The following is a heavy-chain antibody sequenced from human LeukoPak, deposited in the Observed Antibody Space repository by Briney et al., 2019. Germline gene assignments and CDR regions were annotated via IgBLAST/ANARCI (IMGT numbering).Heavy chain of an antibody. J-gene: IGHJ4*02. CDR3: ARRPGSSSGANFDY. CDR1: GGSISSSSYY. D-gene: IGHD6-6*01. V-gene: IGHV4-39*01. Sequence: SETLSLTCTVSGGSISSSSYYWGWIRQTPGKGLEWIGSIYYSGSTYYNPSLKSRVTISVDTSKNQFSLKLSSVTAADTAVYYCARRPGSSSGANFDYWGQGTLVTVSS. CDR2: IYYSGST.